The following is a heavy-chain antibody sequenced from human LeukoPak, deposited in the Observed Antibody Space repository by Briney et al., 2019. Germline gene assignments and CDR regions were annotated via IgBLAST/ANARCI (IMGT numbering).Heavy chain of an antibody. CDR2: INPNNGGT. J-gene: IGHJ6*02. CDR3: ARGPNYYESGSYPRPNSGLEV. V-gene: IGHV1-2*02. Sequence: GASVKVSCKASGYTFTDHYIHWVRQAPGQGLEWMGWINPNNGGTKYAQKFQDRVTLTRDTSISTAYMEVSRLKSDDTAVFFCARGPNYYESGSYPRPNSGLEVWGRGTTVTVSS. CDR1: GYTFTDHY. D-gene: IGHD3-10*01.